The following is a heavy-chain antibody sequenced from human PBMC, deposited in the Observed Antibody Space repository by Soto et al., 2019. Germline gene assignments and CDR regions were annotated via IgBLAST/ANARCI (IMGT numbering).Heavy chain of an antibody. CDR1: GGSISSYY. J-gene: IGHJ4*02. CDR2: IYYSGST. V-gene: IGHV4-59*01. Sequence: QVQLQESGPGLVKPSETLSLTCTVSGGSISSYYWSWIRQPPGKGLEWIGYIYYSGSTNYNPSLKSRVTISVDTSKNQFSLKLSSVTAADTAVYYCASRQLEADYWGQGTLVTVSP. CDR3: ASRQLEADY. D-gene: IGHD6-6*01.